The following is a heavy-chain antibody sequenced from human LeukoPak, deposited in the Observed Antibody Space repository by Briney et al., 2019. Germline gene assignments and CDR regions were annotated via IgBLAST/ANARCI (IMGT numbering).Heavy chain of an antibody. J-gene: IGHJ6*03. CDR2: ISSSSSYI. CDR3: ASGLGDDSSGYYYYYYYMDV. D-gene: IGHD3-22*01. Sequence: GGSLRLSCAASGFIFSSYSMNWVRQAPGKGLEWVSSISSSSSYIYYADSVKGRFTISRDNAKNSLYLQMNSLRAEDTAVYYWASGLGDDSSGYYYYYYYMDVWGKGTTVTVSS. CDR1: GFIFSSYS. V-gene: IGHV3-21*01.